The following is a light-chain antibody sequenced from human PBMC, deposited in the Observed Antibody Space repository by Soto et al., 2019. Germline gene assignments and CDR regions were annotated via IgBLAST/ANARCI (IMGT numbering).Light chain of an antibody. V-gene: IGLV2-14*01. Sequence: QSVLTQPPSVSGTPGQRVTISCSGSRSNIGGNAVTWYQQVPGTAPKLLIYEVSNRPSGVSNRFSGSKSGNTASLTISGLQAEDEADYYCSSYTSSSTLVFGGGTKLTVL. CDR2: EVS. CDR1: RSNIGGNA. J-gene: IGLJ2*01. CDR3: SSYTSSSTLV.